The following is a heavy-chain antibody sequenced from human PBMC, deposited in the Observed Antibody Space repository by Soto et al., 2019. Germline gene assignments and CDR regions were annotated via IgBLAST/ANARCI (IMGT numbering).Heavy chain of an antibody. Sequence: ASVKVSCKASGYTFTRYTMNWVRQAPGQRLEWMGWINPDNGNTKSSQKFQDRVIITRGTSASTAYMDLGSLRSEDTAVYYCARGIATGQLDPWGQGTLVTVSS. D-gene: IGHD2-15*01. CDR3: ARGIATGQLDP. J-gene: IGHJ5*02. CDR2: INPDNGNT. V-gene: IGHV1-3*01. CDR1: GYTFTRYT.